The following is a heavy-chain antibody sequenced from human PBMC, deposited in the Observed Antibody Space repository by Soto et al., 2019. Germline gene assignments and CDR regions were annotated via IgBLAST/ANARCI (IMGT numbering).Heavy chain of an antibody. V-gene: IGHV1-18*01. D-gene: IGHD4-4*01. J-gene: IGHJ6*02. CDR1: GYTF. Sequence: ASVKVSCKASGYTFISWVRQAPGQGLEWMGWISTYKGNTNYAQKLQGRVTMTTDTSTSTAYMELRSLTSDDTAVYYCAREQYSGGYYYGMDVWGQGTTVTVSS. CDR3: AREQYSGGYYYGMDV. CDR2: ISTYKGNT.